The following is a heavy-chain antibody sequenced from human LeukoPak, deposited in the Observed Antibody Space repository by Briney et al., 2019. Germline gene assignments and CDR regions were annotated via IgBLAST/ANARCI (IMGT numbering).Heavy chain of an antibody. D-gene: IGHD1-14*01. CDR1: GFTFSNYW. Sequence: GGSLRLSCAGSGFTFSNYWMHWVRQAPGKGLEWVANIKQDGSEKYYVASVKGRFTISRDNAKNSLYLQMNSLRAEDTAVYYCARKMDVWGKGTTVTVSS. CDR2: IKQDGSEK. J-gene: IGHJ6*04. V-gene: IGHV3-7*03. CDR3: ARKMDV.